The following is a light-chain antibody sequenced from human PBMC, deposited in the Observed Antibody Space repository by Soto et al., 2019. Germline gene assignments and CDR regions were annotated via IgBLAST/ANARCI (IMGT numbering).Light chain of an antibody. Sequence: QSVLTQPPSVSGVPGQRVTISCTGSSSNIGAGYDVHWYQQLPGTAPKLLIYGSSNRPSGVPDRFSGSKSGTSASLAITGLQAEDEADYYCQSYDSSLSGYVVFGGGTKLTVL. CDR1: SSNIGAGYD. V-gene: IGLV1-40*01. CDR2: GSS. CDR3: QSYDSSLSGYVV. J-gene: IGLJ2*01.